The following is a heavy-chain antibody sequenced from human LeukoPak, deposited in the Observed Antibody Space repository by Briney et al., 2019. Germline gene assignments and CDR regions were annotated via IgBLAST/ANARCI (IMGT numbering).Heavy chain of an antibody. D-gene: IGHD3-22*01. V-gene: IGHV3-23*01. CDR1: GFTFSSYG. J-gene: IGHJ4*02. Sequence: PGGSLRLSCAASGFTFSSYGMSWVRQAPGKGLEWVSAISGSGGSTYYADSVKGRFTISRDNSKNTLYLQMNSLRAEDTAVYYCAKVSDSSGYYGSDYWGQGTLVTVSS. CDR2: ISGSGGST. CDR3: AKVSDSSGYYGSDY.